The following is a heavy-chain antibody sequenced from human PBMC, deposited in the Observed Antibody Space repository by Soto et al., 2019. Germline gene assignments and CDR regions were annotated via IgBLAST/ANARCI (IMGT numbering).Heavy chain of an antibody. CDR1: GFTFSHYA. J-gene: IGHJ4*02. CDR3: TRDHFPFDSSGWYGDFDS. V-gene: IGHV3-30-3*01. D-gene: IGHD6-19*01. Sequence: QVQLVESGGGVVQPGRSLRLSCTASGFTFSHYAIHWDRQAPGKGLEWVAVISYDGNSKYYAGSVKGRFTISRDSSKNTVYLQMISLRTEDTAVYYCTRDHFPFDSSGWYGDFDSWVQGTLVTVPS. CDR2: ISYDGNSK.